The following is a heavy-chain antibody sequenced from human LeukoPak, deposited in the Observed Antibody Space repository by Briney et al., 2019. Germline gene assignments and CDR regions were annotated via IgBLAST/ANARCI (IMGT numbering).Heavy chain of an antibody. Sequence: PGGSLRLSCAASGITFNNAWMSWVRQAPGKGLEWVGRIKSKTDGGTTDYAAPVKGRFTISRDDSKNTLYLQLNSLKTEDTAVYYCSTARPPASFRFDYWGQGTLVTVSS. V-gene: IGHV3-15*01. CDR2: IKSKTDGGTT. CDR1: GITFNNAW. J-gene: IGHJ4*02. D-gene: IGHD2/OR15-2a*01. CDR3: STARPPASFRFDY.